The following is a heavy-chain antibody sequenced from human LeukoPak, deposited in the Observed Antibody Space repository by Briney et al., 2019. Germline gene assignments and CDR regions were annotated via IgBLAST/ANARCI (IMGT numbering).Heavy chain of an antibody. J-gene: IGHJ4*02. V-gene: IGHV1-69*13. CDR2: IIPTFGTA. CDR1: GGTFSSYA. D-gene: IGHD1-7*01. Sequence: SVKVSCKASGGTFSSYAISWVRQAPGKGLEWMGGIIPTFGTANYAQEFQGRVTITADESTSTAYMELSSLRSEDTAVYYCARRGTTAATFDYWGQGTLVTVSS. CDR3: ARRGTTAATFDY.